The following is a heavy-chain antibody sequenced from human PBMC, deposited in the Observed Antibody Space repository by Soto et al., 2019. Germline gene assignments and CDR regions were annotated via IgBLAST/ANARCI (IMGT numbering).Heavy chain of an antibody. V-gene: IGHV3-30*18. Sequence: QMQVVESGGGVVQPGRSLRLSCAASGFTFSDYSMHWVRQAPGKGLEWVAVISNDGTNKYYGGSVKGRFTISRDNSKNTLSLQMNSLRGEVTAVYFCAKAYFDFWSGSHYYQYGLDVWGQGTTVTVSS. CDR2: ISNDGTNK. CDR1: GFTFSDYS. CDR3: AKAYFDFWSGSHYYQYGLDV. D-gene: IGHD3-3*01. J-gene: IGHJ6*02.